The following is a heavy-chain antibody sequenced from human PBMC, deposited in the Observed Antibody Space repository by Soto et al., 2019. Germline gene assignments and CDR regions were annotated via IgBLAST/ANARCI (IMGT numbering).Heavy chain of an antibody. CDR1: GGTFSRYT. V-gene: IGHV1-69*01. CDR2: IIPIFGTT. CDR3: ASGQTYYNDSSAYRFAH. J-gene: IGHJ4*02. Sequence: QVQLVQSGAEVKKPGSSVKVSCKASGGTFSRYTISWVRQAPGQGLEWMGGIIPIFGTTNYAQKFQGRVTITADESTSTAYMDLSSLRSDDTAVYYCASGQTYYNDSSAYRFAHWGQGSLVTVSS. D-gene: IGHD3-22*01.